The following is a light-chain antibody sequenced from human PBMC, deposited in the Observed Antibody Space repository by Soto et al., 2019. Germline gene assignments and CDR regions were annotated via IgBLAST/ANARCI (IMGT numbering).Light chain of an antibody. CDR3: RSYTNVATWV. Sequence: QSALTQPASVSGSPGQSITISCTGTSSDVGGHHYVSWYQQHPGKVPKLLIYEVTNRPSGVSTRFSGYKSGKTASLTISGLQAEDEADYYCRSYTNVATWVFGGGTQLTVL. CDR1: SSDVGGHHY. CDR2: EVT. J-gene: IGLJ3*02. V-gene: IGLV2-14*01.